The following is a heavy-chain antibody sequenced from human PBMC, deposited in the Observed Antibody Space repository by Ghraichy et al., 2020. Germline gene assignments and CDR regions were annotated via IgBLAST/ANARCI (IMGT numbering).Heavy chain of an antibody. CDR1: GFTFSTYW. D-gene: IGHD1-26*01. CDR3: TRRDSGTYSFDS. V-gene: IGHV3-74*01. J-gene: IGHJ4*02. CDR2: INSDGSST. Sequence: GESLNISCAASGFTFSTYWLHWVRQLPGKGLVWVSRINSDGSSTIYADSVKGRFTISRDNAKSTLYLQMNSLRAEDTAIYYCTRRDSGTYSFDSWGQGTLVTVSS.